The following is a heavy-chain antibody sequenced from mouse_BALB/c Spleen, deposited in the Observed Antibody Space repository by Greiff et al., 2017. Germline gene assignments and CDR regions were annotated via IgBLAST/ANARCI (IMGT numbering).Heavy chain of an antibody. D-gene: IGHD2-10*01. V-gene: IGHV5-17*02. CDR3: ARDLLSYAMDY. CDR2: ISSGSSTI. Sequence: EVKVVESGGGLVQPGGSRKLSCAASGFTFSSFGMHWVRQAPEKGLEWVAYISSGSSTIYYADTVKGRFTISRDNPKNTLFLQMTSLRSEDTAMYYCARDLLSYAMDYWGQGTSVTVSS. J-gene: IGHJ4*01. CDR1: GFTFSSFG.